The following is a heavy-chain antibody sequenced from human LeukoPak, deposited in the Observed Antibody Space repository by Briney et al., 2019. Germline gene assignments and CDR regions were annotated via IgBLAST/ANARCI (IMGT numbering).Heavy chain of an antibody. CDR1: GASVSSSNYY. CDR2: VYYTGST. Sequence: PSETLSLTCTVSGASVSSSNYYWGWIRQPPGKGLEWVGSVYYTGSTYHNPSLKSRVTMSIDTSRNQFSLKLSSVTAADTAVYYCARGASRSFDYWGQGTLVTVSS. V-gene: IGHV4-39*07. J-gene: IGHJ4*02. CDR3: ARGASRSFDY.